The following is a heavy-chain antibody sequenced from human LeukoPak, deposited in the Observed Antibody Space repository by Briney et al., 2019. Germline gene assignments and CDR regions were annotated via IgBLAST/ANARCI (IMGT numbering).Heavy chain of an antibody. Sequence: PGESLKISCKGSGYSFTSYWIGWVRQMPGKGLEWMGIIYPGDSDTRYSPPFQGLVTISADKSISTAYLQWSSLKASDPAMYYCARHFSYGSGSYRNWFDPWGQGTLVTVSS. J-gene: IGHJ5*02. CDR2: IYPGDSDT. CDR3: ARHFSYGSGSYRNWFDP. V-gene: IGHV5-51*01. D-gene: IGHD3-10*01. CDR1: GYSFTSYW.